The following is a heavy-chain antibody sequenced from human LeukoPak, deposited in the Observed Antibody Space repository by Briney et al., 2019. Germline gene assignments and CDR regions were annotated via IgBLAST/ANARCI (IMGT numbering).Heavy chain of an antibody. CDR1: GFTFSSYW. V-gene: IGHV3-7*03. CDR3: ARGGGLAV. CDR2: INHNGNGN. J-gene: IGHJ6*02. D-gene: IGHD3-16*01. Sequence: GGSLRLSCAASGFTFSSYWMNWARQAPGKGLEWVASINHNGNGNYYVDSVKGRFTISRDNAKNSLYLQMSNLGAEDTAVYFCARGGGLAVWGQGATVTVSS.